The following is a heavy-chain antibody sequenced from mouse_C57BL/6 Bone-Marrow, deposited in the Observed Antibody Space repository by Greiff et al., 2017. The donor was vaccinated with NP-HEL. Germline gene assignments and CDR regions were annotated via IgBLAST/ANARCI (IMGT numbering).Heavy chain of an antibody. CDR2: IDPSDSYT. V-gene: IGHV1-69*01. D-gene: IGHD4-1*01. CDR3: AREANWGYYYAMDY. Sequence: QVQLQQPGAELVMPGASVKLSCKASGYTFTSYWMHWVKQRPGHGLEWIGEIDPSDSYTNYNQKFKGKSTLTVDKSSSTAYMQLSSLTSEDSAVYYCAREANWGYYYAMDYWGQGTSVTVSS. CDR1: GYTFTSYW. J-gene: IGHJ4*01.